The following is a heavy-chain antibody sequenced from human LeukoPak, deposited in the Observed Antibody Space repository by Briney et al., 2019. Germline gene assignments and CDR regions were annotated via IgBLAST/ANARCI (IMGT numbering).Heavy chain of an antibody. CDR2: IYPGDSDT. Sequence: GESLKISCKGSGCSFTSYWIGWVRQMPGKGLEWMGIIYPGDSDTRYSPSFQGQVTISADKSISTAYLQWSSLKASDTAMYYCARGPRGTMIVVVPYFDYWGQGTLVTVSS. J-gene: IGHJ4*02. CDR3: ARGPRGTMIVVVPYFDY. V-gene: IGHV5-51*01. CDR1: GCSFTSYW. D-gene: IGHD3-22*01.